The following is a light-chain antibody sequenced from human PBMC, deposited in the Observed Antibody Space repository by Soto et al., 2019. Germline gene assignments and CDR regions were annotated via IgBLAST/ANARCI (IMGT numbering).Light chain of an antibody. J-gene: IGKJ1*01. Sequence: EIELTQSPGTLSLSPGERATLSCRASQSVGSRYLAWYQQKPGQAPRLLIYGASSRATGIPDRFSGSGSGTDFTLTISRLEPEDFAVYYCQQYGSSRGTFGQGTKVDIK. V-gene: IGKV3-20*01. CDR2: GAS. CDR1: QSVGSRY. CDR3: QQYGSSRGT.